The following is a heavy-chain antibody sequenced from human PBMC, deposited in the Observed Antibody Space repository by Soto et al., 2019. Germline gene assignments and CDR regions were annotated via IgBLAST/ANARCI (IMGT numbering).Heavy chain of an antibody. V-gene: IGHV3-33*01. D-gene: IGHD3-3*01. CDR1: GFTFSSYG. CDR3: AREFWSGPFDY. J-gene: IGHJ4*02. Sequence: QVQLVESGGGVVQPGRSLRLSCAASGFTFSSYGMHWVRQAPGKGLEWVAVIWYDGSNKYNADSLKGRFTISRDNSKNTLYLQMNSLRAEDTAVYYCAREFWSGPFDYWGQGTLVTVSS. CDR2: IWYDGSNK.